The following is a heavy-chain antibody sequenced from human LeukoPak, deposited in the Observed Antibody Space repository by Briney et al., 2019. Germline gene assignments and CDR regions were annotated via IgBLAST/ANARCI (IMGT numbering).Heavy chain of an antibody. V-gene: IGHV3-7*01. D-gene: IGHD6-13*01. CDR2: IKQDGSEK. Sequence: PGGSLRLSCAASGFTFSSYWMSWVRQAPGKGLEWVANIKQDGSEKYYVDSVKGRFTISRDNAKNSLYLQMNSLRAEDTAVYYCATLSRYLSWGIAAAGVGIDYWGQGTLVTVSS. CDR3: ATLSRYLSWGIAAAGVGIDY. J-gene: IGHJ4*02. CDR1: GFTFSSYW.